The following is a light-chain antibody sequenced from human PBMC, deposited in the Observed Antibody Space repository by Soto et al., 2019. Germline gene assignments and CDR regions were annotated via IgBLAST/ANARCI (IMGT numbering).Light chain of an antibody. CDR2: GAS. V-gene: IGKV1-9*01. Sequence: QLTQSPSSLSASVGDRVTITCRASQDISRYLAWYQQKAGKAPKLLIYGASTLQSGVPSRFSGFGSGTEFTLTISSLLPEDFATYHCQQLQRTPFTFGPGTTVDV. J-gene: IGKJ3*01. CDR1: QDISRY. CDR3: QQLQRTPFT.